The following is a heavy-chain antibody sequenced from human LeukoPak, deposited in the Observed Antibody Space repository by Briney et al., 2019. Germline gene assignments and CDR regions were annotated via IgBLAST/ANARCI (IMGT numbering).Heavy chain of an antibody. J-gene: IGHJ3*02. CDR1: GCSFTNYA. CDR2: ISASGST. CDR3: ARSFLWFPEGI. D-gene: IGHD3-10*01. V-gene: IGHV3-23*01. Sequence: GGSLRLSCAASGCSFTNYAMSWVGQAPGKGLEWGSHISASGSTYNSDSVQGRFTVSRDNPRNTLFLQMNSLRAEDTAIYYCARSFLWFPEGIWGQGTMVTVSS.